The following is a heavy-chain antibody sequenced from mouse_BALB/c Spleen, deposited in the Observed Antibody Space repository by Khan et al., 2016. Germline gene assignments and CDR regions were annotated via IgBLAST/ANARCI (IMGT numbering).Heavy chain of an antibody. J-gene: IGHJ3*01. D-gene: IGHD1-1*01. CDR1: GFTFTDYY. CDR3: ARDRYYYGGFAY. V-gene: IGHV7-3*02. Sequence: EVELVESGGGLVQPGGSLRLSCATSGFTFTDYYMSWVRQPPGKALEWLGFIRNKANGYTTEYSASVKGRFTISRDNSQSILYLQMNTLRAEDSATYYCARDRYYYGGFAYWGQGTLVTVSA. CDR2: IRNKANGYTT.